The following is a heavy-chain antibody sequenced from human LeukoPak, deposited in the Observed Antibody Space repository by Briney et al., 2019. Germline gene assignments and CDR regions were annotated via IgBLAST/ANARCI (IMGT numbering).Heavy chain of an antibody. Sequence: GGSLRLSCAAAGFTLSTYDMHWVRQVTGKGLEWVSVIGTAGDTYYAGSVQGRFTISRESAKNSLYLQMSSLRAGETAVYYCARGTGTYFDYWGQGTLVIVSS. CDR2: IGTAGDT. D-gene: IGHD2-8*02. CDR1: GFTLSTYD. V-gene: IGHV3-13*01. J-gene: IGHJ4*02. CDR3: ARGTGTYFDY.